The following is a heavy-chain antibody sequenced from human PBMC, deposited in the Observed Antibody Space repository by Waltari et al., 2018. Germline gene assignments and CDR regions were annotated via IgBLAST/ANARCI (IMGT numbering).Heavy chain of an antibody. V-gene: IGHV3-23*04. CDR3: ANGGGYELVDY. D-gene: IGHD5-12*01. CDR2: ISGSGGST. J-gene: IGHJ4*01. Sequence: ELQLVERGGGLVQPGGALRLSCAASGFTFSSYAMSWVRPAPGQGLEWVSAISGSGGSTNYADSVTGRFTISRYNSKTTLHLQMNSPSADDTAVYYCANGGGYELVDYCGHGTLVTVSS. CDR1: GFTFSSYA.